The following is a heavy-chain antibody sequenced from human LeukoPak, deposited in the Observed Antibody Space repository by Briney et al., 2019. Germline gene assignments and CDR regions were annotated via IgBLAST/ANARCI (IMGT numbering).Heavy chain of an antibody. J-gene: IGHJ6*02. V-gene: IGHV1-18*01. Sequence: ASVKVSCKASGYTFTSYGISWVRQTPGQGLEWMGWISAYNGNTNYAQKLQGRVTMTTDTSTSTAYMELRSLRSDDTAVYYCARDRLGSSWYYYYYGMDVWGQGTLVTVSS. CDR2: ISAYNGNT. CDR3: ARDRLGSSWYYYYYGMDV. D-gene: IGHD6-13*01. CDR1: GYTFTSYG.